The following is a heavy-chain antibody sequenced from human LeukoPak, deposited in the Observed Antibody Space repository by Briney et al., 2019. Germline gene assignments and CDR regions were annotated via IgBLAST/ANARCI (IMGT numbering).Heavy chain of an antibody. J-gene: IGHJ4*02. CDR2: ISHDGSHK. D-gene: IGHD2-2*01. CDR1: GFTFSSYG. CDR3: AKDFSTADPTYCSSTSCFPTY. Sequence: GGSLRLSCAVSGFTFSSYGIHWVRQAPGKGLERVAVISHDGSHKYYADSVKGRFTISRDNSKNKLYLQVNSLRAEDTAVYYCAKDFSTADPTYCSSTSCFPTYWGQGTLVTVSS. V-gene: IGHV3-30*18.